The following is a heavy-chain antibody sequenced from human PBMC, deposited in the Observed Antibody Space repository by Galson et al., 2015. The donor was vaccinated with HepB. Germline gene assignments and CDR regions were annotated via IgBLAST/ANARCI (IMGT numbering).Heavy chain of an antibody. CDR1: GFAFSSYS. D-gene: IGHD3-3*01. Sequence: SLRLSCAASGFAFSSYSMNWVRQAPGKGLEWVSYISSSSSTIYYADSVKGRFTISRDNAKNSLYLQMNSLRAEDTAVYYCATAGRYYDFWSGKYDYWGQGTLVTVSS. V-gene: IGHV3-48*01. CDR2: ISSSSSTI. CDR3: ATAGRYYDFWSGKYDY. J-gene: IGHJ4*02.